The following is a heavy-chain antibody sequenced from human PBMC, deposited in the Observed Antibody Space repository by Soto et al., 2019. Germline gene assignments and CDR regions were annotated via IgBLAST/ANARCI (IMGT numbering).Heavy chain of an antibody. Sequence: GASVKVSCKASGYTLSSYAMHWVRQAPGQRLEWMGWINAGYGNTKSSQKFQDRVTISRDTSASTAYMELTSLRSEDTAVYYCARDTGDGTFDFWGQGTLVTVS. V-gene: IGHV1-3*01. J-gene: IGHJ4*02. CDR1: GYTLSSYA. CDR3: ARDTGDGTFDF. CDR2: INAGYGNT. D-gene: IGHD7-27*01.